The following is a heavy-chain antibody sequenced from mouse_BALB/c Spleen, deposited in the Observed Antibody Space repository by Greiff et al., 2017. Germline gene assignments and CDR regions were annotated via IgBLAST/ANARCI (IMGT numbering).Heavy chain of an antibody. Sequence: EVQLQESGPELVKPGASVKISCKASGYSFTGYYMHWVKQSHVKSLEWIGRINPYNGATSYNQNFKDKASLTVDKSSSTAYMELHSLTSEDSAVYYCAREYGNSLDYWGQGTTLTVSS. J-gene: IGHJ2*01. CDR2: INPYNGAT. V-gene: IGHV1-31*01. CDR1: GYSFTGYY. CDR3: AREYGNSLDY. D-gene: IGHD2-10*02.